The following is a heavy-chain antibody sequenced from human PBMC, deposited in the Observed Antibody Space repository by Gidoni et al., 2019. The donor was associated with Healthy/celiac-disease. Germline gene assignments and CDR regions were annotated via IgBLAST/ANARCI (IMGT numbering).Heavy chain of an antibody. CDR3: ARVGITMVRGVIPGYFDY. D-gene: IGHD3-10*01. J-gene: IGHJ4*02. Sequence: EVQLVESGGGLVQPGGSLRLSCAASGFTFSSYEMNWVRQAPGKGLEWVSYISSSGSTIYYADSVKGRFTISRDNAKNSLYLQMNSLRAEDTAVYYCARVGITMVRGVIPGYFDYWGQGTLVTVSS. CDR1: GFTFSSYE. CDR2: ISSSGSTI. V-gene: IGHV3-48*03.